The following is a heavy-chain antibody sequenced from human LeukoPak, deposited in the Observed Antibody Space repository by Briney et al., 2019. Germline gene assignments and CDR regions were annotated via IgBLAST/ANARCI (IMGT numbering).Heavy chain of an antibody. CDR2: VHHTGSA. J-gene: IGHJ6*02. Sequence: PSETLSLTCTVSGISINTYYWSWIRQSPGKGLEWIGYVHHTGSADYNPSLRSRATISLDTSKNQFSLKLTSATAADTAIYYCARDSWDYTAMDVWGPGTTVIVSS. D-gene: IGHD2-2*02. CDR3: ARDSWDYTAMDV. V-gene: IGHV4-59*01. CDR1: GISINTYY.